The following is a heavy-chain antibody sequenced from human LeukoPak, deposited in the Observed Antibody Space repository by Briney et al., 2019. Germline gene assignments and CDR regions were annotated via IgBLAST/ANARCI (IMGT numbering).Heavy chain of an antibody. Sequence: PGGSLRLSCAASGFSFSSYWMHWVRQAPGKGLEWVSSISSSSSYIYYADSVKGRFTISRDNAKISLYLQMNSLRAEDTAVYYCAKATRDWYFDLWGRGTLVTVSS. V-gene: IGHV3-21*01. CDR2: ISSSSSYI. CDR3: AKATRDWYFDL. J-gene: IGHJ2*01. CDR1: GFSFSSYW.